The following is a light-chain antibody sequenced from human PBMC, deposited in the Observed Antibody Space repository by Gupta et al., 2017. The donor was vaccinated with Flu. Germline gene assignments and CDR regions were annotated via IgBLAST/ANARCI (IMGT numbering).Light chain of an antibody. CDR2: WAS. CDR1: QSVLYSSNNKNY. V-gene: IGKV4-1*01. J-gene: IGKJ4*01. CDR3: QQYYSTPRT. Sequence: DIVMTQSPDSLAVSLGERATINCKSSQSVLYSSNNKNYLAWYQQKPGQPPKLLIYWASTRASRVPDRFSGSGSGTDFTLIISSLQAEDVAVYYCQQYYSTPRTFGGGTKVEIK.